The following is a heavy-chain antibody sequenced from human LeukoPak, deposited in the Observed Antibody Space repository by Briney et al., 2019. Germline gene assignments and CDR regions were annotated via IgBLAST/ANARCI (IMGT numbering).Heavy chain of an antibody. CDR1: GFTFSIYE. Sequence: EGSLRLSCAASGFTFSIYEMNWVRQAPGKGLEWVSSISSSSSYIYYADSVKGRFTISRDNAKNSLYLQMNSLRAEDTAVYYCARGGDNSNNWFDPWGQGTLVTVSS. J-gene: IGHJ5*02. CDR2: ISSSSSYI. D-gene: IGHD3-10*01. CDR3: ARGGDNSNNWFDP. V-gene: IGHV3-21*01.